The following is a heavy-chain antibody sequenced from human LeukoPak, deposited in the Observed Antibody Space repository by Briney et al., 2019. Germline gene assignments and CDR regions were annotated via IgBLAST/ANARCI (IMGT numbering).Heavy chain of an antibody. CDR2: INPSGGST. CDR3: ARLGAAAVDY. D-gene: IGHD6-13*01. V-gene: IGHV1-46*04. CDR1: GYTFTSYY. J-gene: IGHJ4*02. Sequence: GASVKVSCKASGYTFTSYYMHWVRQAPGQGLEWMGIINPSGGSTSYAQKLQGRVTMTRDRSTSTVYMELSSLRFEDTAVYYCARLGAAAVDYWGQGTLVTVSS.